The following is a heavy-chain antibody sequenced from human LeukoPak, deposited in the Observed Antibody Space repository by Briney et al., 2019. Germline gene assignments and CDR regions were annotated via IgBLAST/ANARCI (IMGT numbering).Heavy chain of an antibody. CDR1: GDSIRSYY. V-gene: IGHV4-4*08. J-gene: IGHJ4*02. CDR3: ASKYYDILTAIHPFDY. Sequence: SETLSLTCTVSGDSIRSYYWSWIRQPPGKGLEWIGYIHDSGSTKYNPSLKSRVAISVDTSKNQFSLKLSSVTAADTAVYYCASKYYDILTAIHPFDYWGQGTLVTVSS. D-gene: IGHD3-9*01. CDR2: IHDSGST.